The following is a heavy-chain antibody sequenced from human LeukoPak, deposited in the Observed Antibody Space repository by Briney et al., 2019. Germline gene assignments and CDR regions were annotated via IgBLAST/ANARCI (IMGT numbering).Heavy chain of an antibody. J-gene: IGHJ4*02. D-gene: IGHD3-22*01. V-gene: IGHV1-2*02. CDR1: GYTFTGYY. CDR3: ARGSYYYDSSGDYVY. CDR2: INPNSGGT. Sequence: GASVKVSCKASGYTFTGYYMHWVRQAPGQGLEWMGWINPNSGGTNYAQKFQGRVTMTRDTSISTAYMELSRLRSDNTAVYYCARGSYYYDSSGDYVYWGQGTLVTVSS.